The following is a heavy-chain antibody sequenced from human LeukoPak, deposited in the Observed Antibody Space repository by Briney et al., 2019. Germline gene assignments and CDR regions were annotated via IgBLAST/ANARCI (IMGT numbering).Heavy chain of an antibody. CDR3: TFLAVPTDY. V-gene: IGHV1-8*02. D-gene: IGHD6-19*01. CDR1: GGTFSSYA. J-gene: IGHJ4*02. Sequence: ASVKVSCKASGGTFSSYAINWVRQATGQGLEWMGWMNPNSGNTGYAQKFQGRVAMTRNTSISTAYMELSSLRSEDTAVYYCTFLAVPTDYWGQGTLVTVSS. CDR2: MNPNSGNT.